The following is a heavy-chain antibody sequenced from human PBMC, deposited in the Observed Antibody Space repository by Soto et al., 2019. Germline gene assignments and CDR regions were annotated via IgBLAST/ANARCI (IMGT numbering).Heavy chain of an antibody. J-gene: IGHJ4*02. CDR2: ISYDGSDN. CDR3: ARDGTTTAAAGFDY. CDR1: GFTFSNYA. D-gene: IGHD6-13*01. Sequence: QVQLVESGGGVVPPGTSLRLSCVTSGFTFSNYAMHWVRQAPGKGLEWVAVISYDGSDNYYADSVKGRFTISRDNSKNTLYLQVNSLRAEDTAVYYCARDGTTTAAAGFDYWGQGTLVTVSS. V-gene: IGHV3-30-3*01.